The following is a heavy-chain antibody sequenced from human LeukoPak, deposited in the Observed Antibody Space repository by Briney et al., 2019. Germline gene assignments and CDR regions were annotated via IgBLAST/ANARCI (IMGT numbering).Heavy chain of an antibody. J-gene: IGHJ4*02. CDR1: GYSISSGYW. V-gene: IGHV4-38-2*02. CDR2: LFSGGNT. CDR3: ARLRNGVIVLKPSVIVDF. Sequence: PSETLSLTCSVSGYSISSGYWWGWIRQPPGKAQEWIGSLFSGGNTYYNPSLKRRLTISVDTSKNQFSLGLNSVTAADTAIYYCARLRNGVIVLKPSVIVDFWGQGALVTVSS. D-gene: IGHD2-8*01.